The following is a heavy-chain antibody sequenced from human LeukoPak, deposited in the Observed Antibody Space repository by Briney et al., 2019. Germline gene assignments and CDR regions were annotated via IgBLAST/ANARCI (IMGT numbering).Heavy chain of an antibody. CDR3: ARVGWELEELFYYYYMDV. CDR2: IYTSGNT. CDR1: GGSINNYY. Sequence: SETLSLTCTVSGGSINNYYWSWIRQPAGKGLEWIGRIYTSGNTNYNPSLKSRVTISVDTSKNQFSLKLSSVTAADTAVYYCARVGWELEELFYYYYMDVWGKGTTVTVSS. V-gene: IGHV4-4*07. D-gene: IGHD1-26*01. J-gene: IGHJ6*03.